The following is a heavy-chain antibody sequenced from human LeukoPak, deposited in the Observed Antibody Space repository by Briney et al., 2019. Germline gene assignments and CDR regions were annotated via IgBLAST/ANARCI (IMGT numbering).Heavy chain of an antibody. CDR1: GFTFNSYN. V-gene: IGHV3-53*01. Sequence: GSLRLSCAASGFTFNSYNMNWVRQAPGKGLEWVSVIYGSTYTYYADSVKGRFTISRDNSKNTLFLQMNSLRAEDTAVYYCAKYRITMIVVGGAFDIWGQGTMVTVSS. J-gene: IGHJ3*02. D-gene: IGHD3-22*01. CDR3: AKYRITMIVVGGAFDI. CDR2: IYGSTYT.